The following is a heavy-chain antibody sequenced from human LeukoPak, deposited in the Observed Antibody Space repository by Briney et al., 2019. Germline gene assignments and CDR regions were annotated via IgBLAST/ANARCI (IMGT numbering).Heavy chain of an antibody. CDR1: GYTFTGYY. V-gene: IGHV1-2*02. D-gene: IGHD3-3*01. Sequence: ASVKVSCQASGYTFTGYYMHWVRQAPGQGLEWMGWINPNSGGTNYAQKFQGRVTMTRDTSISTAYMELSRLRSDDTAVYYCASGGITIFGVVIIGWFDPWGQGTLVTVSS. J-gene: IGHJ5*02. CDR2: INPNSGGT. CDR3: ASGGITIFGVVIIGWFDP.